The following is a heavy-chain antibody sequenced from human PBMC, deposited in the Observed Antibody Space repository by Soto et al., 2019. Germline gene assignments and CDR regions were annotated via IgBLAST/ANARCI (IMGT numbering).Heavy chain of an antibody. D-gene: IGHD2-2*01. V-gene: IGHV1-2*04. CDR3: ARDSEYQLPNSDNYYCYMDV. Sequence: ASVKVSCKASGYTFTGYHMHWLRLAPGQGLEWMGWINPNSGGTNYAQKFQGWVTMTRDTSISTAYMELSRLRSDDTAVYYCARDSEYQLPNSDNYYCYMDVWGKGTTVTVSS. J-gene: IGHJ6*03. CDR1: GYTFTGYH. CDR2: INPNSGGT.